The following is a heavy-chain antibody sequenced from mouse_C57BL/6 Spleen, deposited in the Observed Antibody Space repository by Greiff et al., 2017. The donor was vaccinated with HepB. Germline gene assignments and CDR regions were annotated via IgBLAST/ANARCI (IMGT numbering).Heavy chain of an antibody. D-gene: IGHD1-1*01. V-gene: IGHV14-3*01. CDR3: ARYYYGRGYFDY. CDR2: IDPANGNT. CDR1: GFNIKNTY. Sequence: EVKVVESVAELVRPGASVKLSCTASGFNIKNTYMHWVKQRPEQGLEWIGRIDPANGNTKYAPKFQGKATITADTSSNTAYLQLSSLTSEDTAIYYCARYYYGRGYFDYWGQGTTLTVSS. J-gene: IGHJ2*01.